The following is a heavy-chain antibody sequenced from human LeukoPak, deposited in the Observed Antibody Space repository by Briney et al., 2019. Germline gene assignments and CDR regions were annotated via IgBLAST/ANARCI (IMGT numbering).Heavy chain of an antibody. CDR3: ASGTPTPFDY. Sequence: SVNVSCKASGGTFSSYAISWVRQAPGQGLEWMGGIIPIFGTANYAQKFQGRVTITADESTSTAYMELSSLRSEDTAVYYCASGTPTPFDYWGQGTLVTASS. D-gene: IGHD2-15*01. CDR1: GGTFSSYA. J-gene: IGHJ4*02. CDR2: IIPIFGTA. V-gene: IGHV1-69*01.